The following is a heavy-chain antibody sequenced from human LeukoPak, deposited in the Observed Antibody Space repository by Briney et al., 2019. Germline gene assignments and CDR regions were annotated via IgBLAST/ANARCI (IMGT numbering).Heavy chain of an antibody. CDR2: ISGGGGST. CDR1: GFTFSSYG. V-gene: IGHV3-23*01. Sequence: PGGSLRLSCAASGFTFSSYGMTWVRRAPGRGLEWVSGISGGGGSTYYADSVKGRFTISRDNSKNTLYVQMNSLRAEDTAVYYCASRPPKEWLQRHFDYWGQGTLVTVPS. CDR3: ASRPPKEWLQRHFDY. J-gene: IGHJ4*02. D-gene: IGHD5-24*01.